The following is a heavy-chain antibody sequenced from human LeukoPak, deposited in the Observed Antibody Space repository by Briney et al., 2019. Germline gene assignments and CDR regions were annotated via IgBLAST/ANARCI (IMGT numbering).Heavy chain of an antibody. D-gene: IGHD3-10*01. J-gene: IGHJ4*02. CDR3: ARKHYYGSGSYDY. V-gene: IGHV1-69*05. CDR1: GGTFSSYA. Sequence: ASVKVSCKASGGTFSSYAISWVRQAPGQGLEWMGGIIPIFGTANYAQKFQGRVTMTRNTSISTAYMELSSLRSEDTAVYYCARKHYYGSGSYDYWGQGTLVTVSS. CDR2: IIPIFGTA.